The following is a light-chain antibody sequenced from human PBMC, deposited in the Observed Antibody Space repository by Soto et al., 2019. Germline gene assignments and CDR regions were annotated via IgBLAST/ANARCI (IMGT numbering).Light chain of an antibody. J-gene: IGKJ1*01. CDR1: QSVSST. V-gene: IGKV3-20*01. CDR2: GAS. CDR3: QQYGRLPRT. Sequence: IVLTQSKETVSLSPGERATLSCRASQSVSSTLAWYQQQPGQAPSLLIYGASSRATGIPDRFSGSGSGTDFTLTISRLEPEDFAVYYCQQYGRLPRTFGQGTKADI.